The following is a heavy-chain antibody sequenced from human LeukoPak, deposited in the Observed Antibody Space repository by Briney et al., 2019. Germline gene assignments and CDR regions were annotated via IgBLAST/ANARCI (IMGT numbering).Heavy chain of an antibody. CDR2: IYPGDSDT. Sequence: GESLKISCKGSGYSFTSYWIGWVRQMPGKGLEWMGIIYPGDSDTRYSPPFQGQVTISADKSISTAYLQWSSLKASDTAMYYCARQWFGESDAFDIWGQGTMVTVSS. CDR3: ARQWFGESDAFDI. D-gene: IGHD3-10*01. J-gene: IGHJ3*02. CDR1: GYSFTSYW. V-gene: IGHV5-51*01.